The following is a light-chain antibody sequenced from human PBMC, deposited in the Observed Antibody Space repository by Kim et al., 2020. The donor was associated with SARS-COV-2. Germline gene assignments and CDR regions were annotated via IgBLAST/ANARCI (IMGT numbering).Light chain of an antibody. V-gene: IGKV3-20*01. CDR3: HQFGSSPPYT. CDR2: GAS. J-gene: IGKJ2*01. Sequence: LSPGEKASLSCRASQTVSGQLGWYQQKPGQAPRLLIYGASSRATGVPDRFSGSGSGTDYTLTITRLEPEDFAVYYCHQFGSSPPYTFGQGTKLEI. CDR1: QTVSGQ.